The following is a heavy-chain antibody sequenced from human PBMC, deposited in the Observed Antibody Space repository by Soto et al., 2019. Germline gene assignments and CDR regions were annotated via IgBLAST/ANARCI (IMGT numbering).Heavy chain of an antibody. CDR1: GGTFSSYA. Sequence: ASVKVSCKASGGTFSSYAISWVRQAPGQGLEWMGGIIPIFGTANYAQKFQGRVTTTADESTSTAYMELSSLRSEDTAVYYCASRGASSGFDPWGQGTLVTVSS. D-gene: IGHD1-26*01. CDR2: IIPIFGTA. J-gene: IGHJ5*02. V-gene: IGHV1-69*13. CDR3: ASRGASSGFDP.